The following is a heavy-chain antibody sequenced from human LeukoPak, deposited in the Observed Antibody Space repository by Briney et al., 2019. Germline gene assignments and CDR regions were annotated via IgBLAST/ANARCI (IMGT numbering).Heavy chain of an antibody. V-gene: IGHV3-23*01. CDR2: VSGSGGST. J-gene: IGHJ4*02. Sequence: GGSLRLSCAASGFTFSSSIMIWVRQAPGKGLEWVSSVSGSGGSTYYADSVKGRFTISRDNSKNTLYLQMNSLRAEDTAVYYCAKGIAGDDNWGQGTLVTVSS. D-gene: IGHD6-13*01. CDR1: GFTFSSSI. CDR3: AKGIAGDDN.